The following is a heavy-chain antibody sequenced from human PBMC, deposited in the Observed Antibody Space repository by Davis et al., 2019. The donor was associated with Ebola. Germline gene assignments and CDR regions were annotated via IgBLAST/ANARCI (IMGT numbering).Heavy chain of an antibody. CDR2: INSDGSST. V-gene: IGHV3-74*01. Sequence: GESLKISCAASGFTFSSYWMHWVRQAPGKGLVWVSRINSDGSSTSYADSVKGRFTVSRDNSKNTLYLQMNNLRAEDTAVYNCQWDVWGQGTTVTVSS. CDR3: QWDV. CDR1: GFTFSSYW. J-gene: IGHJ6*02.